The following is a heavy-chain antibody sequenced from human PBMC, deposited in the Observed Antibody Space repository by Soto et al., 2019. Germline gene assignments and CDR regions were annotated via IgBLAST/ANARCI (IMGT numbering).Heavy chain of an antibody. CDR2: ISAYNGNT. J-gene: IGHJ6*02. V-gene: IGHV1-18*01. Sequence: ASVKVSCKASGYTFTSYGISWVRQAPGQGLEWMGWISAYNGNTNYAQRLQGRVTMTTDTSTSTAYMELRSLRSDDTAVYYCARVTRYSSSWYTVGYYYGMDVWGRGTTVTVS. CDR3: ARVTRYSSSWYTVGYYYGMDV. CDR1: GYTFTSYG. D-gene: IGHD6-13*01.